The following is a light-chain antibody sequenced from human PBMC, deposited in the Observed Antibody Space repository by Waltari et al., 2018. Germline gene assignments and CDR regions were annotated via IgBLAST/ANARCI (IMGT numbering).Light chain of an antibody. CDR1: QSISSW. CDR3: QQYNSYPWT. CDR2: KAS. V-gene: IGKV1-5*03. J-gene: IGKJ1*01. Sequence: DIQMTQSPSTLSASVGDRVTITCRASQSISSWLAWYQQKPGKAPKLLIFKASSLESGVPSRFSGSGSETEVTLTNSSLQPDDFSTYYCQQYNSYPWTFGQGTKVEIK.